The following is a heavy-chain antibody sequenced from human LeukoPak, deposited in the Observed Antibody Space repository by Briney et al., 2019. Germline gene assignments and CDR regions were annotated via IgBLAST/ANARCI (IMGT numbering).Heavy chain of an antibody. CDR1: GGTFSSYA. CDR2: IIPIFGTA. Sequence: SVKVSCKASGGTFSSYAISWVRQAPGQGLEWMGRIIPIFGTANYAQKFQGRVAITTDESTSTAYMELSSLRSEDTAVYYCARAPTLHTTGTLEFDYWGQGTLVTVSS. D-gene: IGHD1-1*01. V-gene: IGHV1-69*05. J-gene: IGHJ4*02. CDR3: ARAPTLHTTGTLEFDY.